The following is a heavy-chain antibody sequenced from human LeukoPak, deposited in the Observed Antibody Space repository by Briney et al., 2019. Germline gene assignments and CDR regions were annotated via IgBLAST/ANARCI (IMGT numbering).Heavy chain of an antibody. CDR1: GYTFTSYG. CDR3: ARDLGSPSAFDI. CDR2: ISAYNGNT. J-gene: IGHJ3*02. D-gene: IGHD6-13*01. Sequence: ASVKVSCKAYGYTFTSYGISWVRQAPGQGHEWMGWISAYNGNTNYAQKLQGRVTMTTDTSTSTAYMELRSLRSDDTAVYYCARDLGSPSAFDIWGQGTMVTVSS. V-gene: IGHV1-18*01.